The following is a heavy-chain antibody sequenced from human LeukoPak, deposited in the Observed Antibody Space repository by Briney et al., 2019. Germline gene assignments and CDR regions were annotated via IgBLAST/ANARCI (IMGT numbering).Heavy chain of an antibody. J-gene: IGHJ4*02. Sequence: SETLSLTCTVSGGSLSSGDYYWNWIRQPPGKGLEWIGYIYYSGSTNYNPSLKSRVTISVDTSKNQFSLNLSSVTAADTAVYYCARWYYDGSGRRQFDYWGQGTLVTVSS. D-gene: IGHD3-10*01. CDR3: ARWYYDGSGRRQFDY. V-gene: IGHV4-30-4*01. CDR1: GGSLSSGDYY. CDR2: IYYSGST.